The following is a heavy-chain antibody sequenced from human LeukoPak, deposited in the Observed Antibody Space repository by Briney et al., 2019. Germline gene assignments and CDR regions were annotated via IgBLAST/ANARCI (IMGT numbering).Heavy chain of an antibody. CDR2: IYYDGST. D-gene: IGHD1-26*01. Sequence: SETLSPTCTVSGGSISSSSYYWGWIRQPPGKGLEWIGSIYYDGSTYFNPSLKTRVTISVDTSRNQFSLRLSSVTAADTAVYSCARRATSGWFDPWGQGTLVTVPS. CDR1: GGSISSSSYY. V-gene: IGHV4-39*01. CDR3: ARRATSGWFDP. J-gene: IGHJ5*02.